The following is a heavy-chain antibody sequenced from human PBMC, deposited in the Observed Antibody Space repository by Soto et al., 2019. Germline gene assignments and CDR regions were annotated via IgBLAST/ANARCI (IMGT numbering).Heavy chain of an antibody. V-gene: IGHV1-46*01. Sequence: VMVVSSAAACTFTSYYMHWGRQAPRQGLEWMGIINPSGGSTSYAQKFQGRVTMTRDTSTSTVYMELSSLRSEDTAVYYCERKWAYWGGDCYLDYWGQGTLVTVSS. CDR2: INPSGGST. CDR1: ACTFTSYY. J-gene: IGHJ4*02. D-gene: IGHD2-21*02. CDR3: ERKWAYWGGDCYLDY.